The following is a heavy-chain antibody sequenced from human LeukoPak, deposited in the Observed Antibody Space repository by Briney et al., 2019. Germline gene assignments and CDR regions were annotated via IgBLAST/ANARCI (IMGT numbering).Heavy chain of an antibody. V-gene: IGHV3-13*01. Sequence: SGGSLRLSCTASGFTFSSYNMHWVRQPTGKGLEWVSAVGTAGDTYYPGSVKGRFTISRENAKNSLYLQMNSPRAGDTAVYYCARRGDSRGYYDAFDIWGQGTMVTVSS. J-gene: IGHJ3*02. CDR2: VGTAGDT. CDR1: GFTFSSYN. D-gene: IGHD3-22*01. CDR3: ARRGDSRGYYDAFDI.